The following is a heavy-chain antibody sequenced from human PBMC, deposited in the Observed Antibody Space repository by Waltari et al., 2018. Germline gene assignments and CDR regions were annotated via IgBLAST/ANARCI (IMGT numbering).Heavy chain of an antibody. V-gene: IGHV4-39*01. J-gene: IGHJ3*01. D-gene: IGHD5-12*01. Sequence: QLQLQESGPSLLRPSETLSLICRVSCVSITSNIHYWAWIRQSPGQGLEWIGTVSYSGTTYISPSLKSRVSVSRDTSKNQVSLILGSVTAAEMAVYYCATYIGASVGTAAFDVWGQGTMVTVSS. CDR3: ATYIGASVGTAAFDV. CDR1: CVSITSNIHY. CDR2: VSYSGTT.